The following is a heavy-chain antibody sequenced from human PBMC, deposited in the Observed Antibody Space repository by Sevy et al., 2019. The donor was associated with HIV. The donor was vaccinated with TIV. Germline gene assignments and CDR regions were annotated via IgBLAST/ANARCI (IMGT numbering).Heavy chain of an antibody. D-gene: IGHD2-2*01. CDR2: ITSRGSA. J-gene: IGHJ4*02. CDR3: TKDATMPLTAEVVSSPDY. Sequence: GGSLRLSCVASGFSFSSYAMSWVRQAPGKGLEWISSITSRGSAFYADSVKGRFIFSRDNSKNTLYLQMSSLRGEDTAVYYCTKDATMPLTAEVVSSPDYWGQGTRVTVSS. V-gene: IGHV3-23*01. CDR1: GFSFSSYA.